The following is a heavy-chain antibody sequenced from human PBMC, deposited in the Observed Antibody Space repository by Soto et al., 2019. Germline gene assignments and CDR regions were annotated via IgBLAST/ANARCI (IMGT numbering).Heavy chain of an antibody. D-gene: IGHD1-26*01. J-gene: IGHJ4*02. CDR1: GFTFSSYA. CDR3: AKERINSGSYYLADY. CDR2: LGGNGDYT. V-gene: IGHV3-23*01. Sequence: GGSLRLCYAASGFTFSSYAMSWVRQAPGKGLEWVSVLGGNGDYTYYADSVKGRFTVSRDNSKMTLDLQMNSLRAEDTAVYYCAKERINSGSYYLADYWGQGILVTVSS.